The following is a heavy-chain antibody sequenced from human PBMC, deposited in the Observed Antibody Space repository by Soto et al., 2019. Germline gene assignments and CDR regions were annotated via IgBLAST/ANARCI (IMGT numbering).Heavy chain of an antibody. CDR3: ATHSGDYDAYYYYYMDV. D-gene: IGHD4-17*01. Sequence: GESLKISCKGSGYSFTSYWIGWVRQMPGKGLEWMGIIYPGDSDTRYSPSFQGQVTISADKSISTAYLQWSSLKASDTAMYYCATHSGDYDAYYYYYMDVWGKGTTVTVSS. V-gene: IGHV5-51*01. CDR2: IYPGDSDT. CDR1: GYSFTSYW. J-gene: IGHJ6*03.